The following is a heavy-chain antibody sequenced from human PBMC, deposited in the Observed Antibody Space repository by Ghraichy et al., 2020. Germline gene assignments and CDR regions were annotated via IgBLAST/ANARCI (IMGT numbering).Heavy chain of an antibody. Sequence: ASVKVSCKASGYTFTDYYMFWVRQAPGQGLEWMGWINPNSGDTNYAQKFQGRVTMTRDTSISTAYMELSRLRPDDTAVYYCARDHPWVDGRQSGMDVWGQGTTVTVSS. D-gene: IGHD1-26*01. J-gene: IGHJ6*02. V-gene: IGHV1-2*02. CDR3: ARDHPWVDGRQSGMDV. CDR1: GYTFTDYY. CDR2: INPNSGDT.